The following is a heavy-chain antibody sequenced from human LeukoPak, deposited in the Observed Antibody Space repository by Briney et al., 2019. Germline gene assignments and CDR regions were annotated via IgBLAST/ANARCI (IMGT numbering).Heavy chain of an antibody. D-gene: IGHD5-18*01. Sequence: GGSLRLSCAASGFTFSSYDMSWVRQAPGKGLEWVSAISGSVGSTYYADSVKGRFTISRDNSKNTLYLQMNSLRAEDTAVYYCAKDTASSWWYFDLWGRGTLVTVSS. CDR3: AKDTASSWWYFDL. J-gene: IGHJ2*01. CDR1: GFTFSSYD. V-gene: IGHV3-23*01. CDR2: ISGSVGST.